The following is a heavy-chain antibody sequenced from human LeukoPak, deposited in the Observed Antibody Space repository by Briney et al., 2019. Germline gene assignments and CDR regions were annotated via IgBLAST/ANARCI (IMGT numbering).Heavy chain of an antibody. Sequence: GGSLRLSCAASGFTFDDYGMSWVRQAPGKGLEWASGINWNGGSTGYADSVKGRFTISRDNAKNSLYLQMNSLRAEDTAVYYCARDPYYYDSSGYLSGSGYWGQGTLVTVSS. CDR1: GFTFDDYG. CDR2: INWNGGST. J-gene: IGHJ4*02. CDR3: ARDPYYYDSSGYLSGSGY. D-gene: IGHD3-22*01. V-gene: IGHV3-20*04.